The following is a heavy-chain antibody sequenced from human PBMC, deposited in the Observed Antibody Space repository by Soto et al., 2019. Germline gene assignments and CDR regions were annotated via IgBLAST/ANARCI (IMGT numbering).Heavy chain of an antibody. CDR3: ARNKDREQLGGNYYYGLDV. CDR1: GDTFDTFA. CDR2: IIPIFRTP. D-gene: IGHD1-1*01. J-gene: IGHJ6*02. Sequence: QVQLVQSGAEVLKPGSSVKVSCKASGDTFDTFAISWVRQAPGQGLEWMGGIIPIFRTPDYAQKFQGRVTITADVSTSTADMELSRLRSEDSAVYYCARNKDREQLGGNYYYGLDVWGQGTTVTVSS. V-gene: IGHV1-69*12.